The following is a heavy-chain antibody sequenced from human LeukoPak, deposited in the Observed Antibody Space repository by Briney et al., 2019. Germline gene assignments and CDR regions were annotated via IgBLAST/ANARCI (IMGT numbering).Heavy chain of an antibody. Sequence: PGGSLRLSFAAAGFTVGSYEMNWVRQAPGKGLEWVSSIISGGSTIYYAYSVKGRFTFSRDNTNTPLYLKMYTLRAEDTVAYYCARQVGGSYYVVVIDYWGQGSLVTVSS. J-gene: IGHJ4*02. CDR3: ARQVGGSYYVVVIDY. CDR2: IISGGSTI. D-gene: IGHD1-26*01. V-gene: IGHV3-48*03. CDR1: GFTVGSYE.